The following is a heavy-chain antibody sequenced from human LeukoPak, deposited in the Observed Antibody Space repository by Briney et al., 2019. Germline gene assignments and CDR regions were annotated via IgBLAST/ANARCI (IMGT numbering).Heavy chain of an antibody. V-gene: IGHV1-69*05. D-gene: IGHD3-10*01. CDR3: ARSGYYGSGSYYNPLYYFDY. CDR1: GGTFSSYT. J-gene: IGHJ4*02. CDR2: IIPIFGTA. Sequence: GSSVKVSCKASGGTFSSYTISWVRQAPGQGLEWMGRIIPIFGTANYAQKFQGRVTITTDESTSTAYMELSSLRSEDTAVYYCARSGYYGSGSYYNPLYYFDYWGQGTLVTVSS.